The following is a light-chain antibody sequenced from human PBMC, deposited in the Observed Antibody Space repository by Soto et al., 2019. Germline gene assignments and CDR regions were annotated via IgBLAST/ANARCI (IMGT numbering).Light chain of an antibody. J-gene: IGKJ5*01. CDR1: QNINAW. V-gene: IGKV1-12*01. CDR2: DAS. Sequence: IHMTRSASSRSVSVGDRITITCRISQNINAWLAWYQQRPGQAPKLLIYDASTVQSGVPARFSGSGSGTHFTLTITGLPPEDFATYYCQQTYSSLPITFAQGTRLEI. CDR3: QQTYSSLPIT.